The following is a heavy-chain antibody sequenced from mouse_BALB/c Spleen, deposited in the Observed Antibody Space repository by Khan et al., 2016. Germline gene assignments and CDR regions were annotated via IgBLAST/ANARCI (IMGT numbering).Heavy chain of an antibody. CDR3: AKGAYDGSWMAY. D-gene: IGHD1-1*01. J-gene: IGHJ3*01. V-gene: IGHV1S135*01. Sequence: VQLKQSGPELVKPGASVKVSCKASGYAFTSSNMYWVKPRHGMSLEWIGYIDPYNGGTSYNPQFKVKPTFTVDNSSSPAYLHLNSLTSAASAVSYWAKGAYDGSWMAYWGEG. CDR1: GYAFTSSN. CDR2: IDPYNGGT.